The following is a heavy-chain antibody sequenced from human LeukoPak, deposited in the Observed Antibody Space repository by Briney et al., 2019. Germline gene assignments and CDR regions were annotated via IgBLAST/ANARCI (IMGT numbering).Heavy chain of an antibody. CDR1: GGSISTYY. V-gene: IGHV4-59*01. J-gene: IGHJ4*02. D-gene: IGHD2-2*01. Sequence: SETLSLTCTVSGGSISTYYWSWLRQPPGKGLEWIGYIYDSGSTNYNPSLKSRVTISEDTSKRQFSLNLRSVTAADTAVYYCARVVGRYCSSTSCYIDYWGQGTLVTVSS. CDR3: ARVVGRYCSSTSCYIDY. CDR2: IYDSGST.